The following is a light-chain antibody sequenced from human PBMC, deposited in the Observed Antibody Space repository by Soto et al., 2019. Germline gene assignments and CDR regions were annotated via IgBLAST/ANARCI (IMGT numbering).Light chain of an antibody. J-gene: IGKJ4*01. CDR1: QSVSSN. CDR3: QQYNNWPPLT. Sequence: EIVMTQSPATLSVSPGERATLSCRASQSVSSNLAWYQQKPGQAPRLIYGASTRATGIPARFSGSGSGTEFTLTISSLQSEDFAVYYCQQYNNWPPLTFGGGTKVEIK. CDR2: GAS. V-gene: IGKV3D-15*01.